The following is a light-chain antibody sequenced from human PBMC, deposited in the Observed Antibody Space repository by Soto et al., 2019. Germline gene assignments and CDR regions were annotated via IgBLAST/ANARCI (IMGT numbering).Light chain of an antibody. CDR2: VAS. Sequence: DIRLTQSPSTLSASVGDRVTITCRASQNTANWLAWYQQQPRKAPQLLIYVASTLQSGVPSRFSGSGSGTDFTLTISSVQPEDFATYYCQQFNSYPLTFGQGTRLEIK. CDR3: QQFNSYPLT. CDR1: QNTANW. V-gene: IGKV1-5*01. J-gene: IGKJ5*01.